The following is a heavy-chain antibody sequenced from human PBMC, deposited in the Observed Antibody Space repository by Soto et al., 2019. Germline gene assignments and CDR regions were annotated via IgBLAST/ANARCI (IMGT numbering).Heavy chain of an antibody. CDR1: GGSISSYY. CDR3: ARLSGNSGYDLFDY. Sequence: QVQLQESGPGLVKPSETLSLTCTVSGGSISSYYWSWIRQPPGKGLEWIGYIYYSGSTNYNPSLNSRVTKSVDPSKVPSSLKLSSVTAADTAVYYCARLSGNSGYDLFDYWGQGTLVTVSS. J-gene: IGHJ4*02. D-gene: IGHD5-12*01. V-gene: IGHV4-59*08. CDR2: IYYSGST.